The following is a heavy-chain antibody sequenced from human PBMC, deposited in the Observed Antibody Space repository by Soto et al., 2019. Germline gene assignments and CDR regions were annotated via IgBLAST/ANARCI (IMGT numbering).Heavy chain of an antibody. J-gene: IGHJ4*02. CDR1: GGLFSSYP. V-gene: IGHV1-69*01. CDR3: TTENTGTRPTVALDF. D-gene: IGHD6-19*01. CDR2: IIPVFQTA. Sequence: QEQLVQSGAEVKKPGSSVKVSCKASGGLFSSYPISWVRQVPGQGLEWMGGIIPVFQTAYYTQRFQGRVTITADESTTTAYMELRTLRSDDTAMYYCTTENTGTRPTVALDFWGQGTLVTVSS.